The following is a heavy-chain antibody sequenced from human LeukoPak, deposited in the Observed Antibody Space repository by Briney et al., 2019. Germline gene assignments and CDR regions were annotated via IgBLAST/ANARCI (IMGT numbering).Heavy chain of an antibody. J-gene: IGHJ6*02. D-gene: IGHD2-2*01. V-gene: IGHV4-4*08. CDR3: ARVKYQLLYYYYGMDV. CDR1: GGSISTYY. Sequence: PSETLSLTCTVSGGSISTYYWSWIRQPPGKGLEWLGYIYHSGSTTYNPSLKSRVTISVDTSKNQFSLKLSSVTAADTAVYYCARVKYQLLYYYYGMDVWGQGTTVTVSS. CDR2: IYHSGST.